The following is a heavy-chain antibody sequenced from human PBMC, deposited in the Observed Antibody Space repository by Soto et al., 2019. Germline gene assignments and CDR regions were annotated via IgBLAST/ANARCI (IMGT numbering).Heavy chain of an antibody. CDR2: IYYSGST. J-gene: IGHJ4*02. CDR1: GGSISSYY. V-gene: IGHV4-59*01. CDR3: ARGDCSSTSCYADY. D-gene: IGHD2-2*01. Sequence: NPSETLSLTCTVSGGSISSYYWSWIRQPPGKGLEWIGYIYYSGSTNYNPSLKSRVTISVDTSKNQFSLRLSSVTAADTAVYYCARGDCSSTSCYADYWGQGTLVTVSS.